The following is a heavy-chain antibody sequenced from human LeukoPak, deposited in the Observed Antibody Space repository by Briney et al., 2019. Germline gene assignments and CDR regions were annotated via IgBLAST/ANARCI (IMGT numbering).Heavy chain of an antibody. CDR2: ISSSSSYI. J-gene: IGHJ4*02. CDR1: GFTFSSYA. V-gene: IGHV3-21*01. Sequence: PGGSLRLSCAASGFTFSSYAMSWVRQAPGKGLEWVSSISSSSSYIYYADSVKGRFTISRDNAKNSLYLQMNSLRAEDTAVYYCASTRAGYAHYWGQGTLVTVSS. CDR3: ASTRAGYAHY. D-gene: IGHD3-9*01.